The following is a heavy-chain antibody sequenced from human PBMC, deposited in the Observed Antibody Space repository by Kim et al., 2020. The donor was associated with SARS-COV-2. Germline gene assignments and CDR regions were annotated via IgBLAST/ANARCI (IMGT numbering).Heavy chain of an antibody. Sequence: SVKVSCKASGGTFSSYAISWVRQAPGQGLEWMGRIIPILGIANYAQKFQGRVTITADKSTSTAYMELSSLRSEDTAVYYCARDLAVPGLLWFGEGHGGQGTLVTVSS. CDR1: GGTFSSYA. CDR2: IIPILGIA. CDR3: ARDLAVPGLLWFGEGH. V-gene: IGHV1-69*04. D-gene: IGHD3-10*01. J-gene: IGHJ4*02.